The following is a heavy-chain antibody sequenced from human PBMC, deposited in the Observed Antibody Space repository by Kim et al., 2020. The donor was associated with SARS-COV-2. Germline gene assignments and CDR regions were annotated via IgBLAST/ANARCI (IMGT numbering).Heavy chain of an antibody. CDR2: IYHSGST. V-gene: IGHV4-4*02. CDR3: ASVSTEYGGNRHYYYYGMDV. Sequence: SETLSLTCAVSGGSISSSNWWSWVRQPPGKGLEWIGEIYHSGSTNYNPSLKSRVTISVDKSKNQFSLKLSSVTAADTAVYYCASVSTEYGGNRHYYYYGMDVWGQGTTVTVSS. J-gene: IGHJ6*02. CDR1: GGSISSSNW. D-gene: IGHD2-15*01.